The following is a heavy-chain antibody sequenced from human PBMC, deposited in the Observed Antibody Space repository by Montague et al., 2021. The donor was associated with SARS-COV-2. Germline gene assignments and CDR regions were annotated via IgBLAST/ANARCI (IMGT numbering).Heavy chain of an antibody. CDR1: GGPISSYY. Sequence: SETLSLTCTVAGGPISSYYWSWIRQPPGKGLGWFGYINYSGSTTYNPSLKSRVTISVDTSKNQFSLNLSSVTAADTAVYYCARNLVVHYWYGMDVWGQGTTVTVSS. J-gene: IGHJ6*02. CDR2: INYSGST. D-gene: IGHD2-15*01. V-gene: IGHV4-59*01. CDR3: ARNLVVHYWYGMDV.